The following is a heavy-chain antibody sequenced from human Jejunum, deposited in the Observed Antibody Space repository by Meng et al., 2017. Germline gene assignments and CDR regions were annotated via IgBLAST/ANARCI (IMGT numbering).Heavy chain of an antibody. D-gene: IGHD3-22*01. CDR1: GFTFDDYG. J-gene: IGHJ4*02. Sequence: GGSLRLSCAASGFTFDDYGMFWVRQAPGKGLEWVSGINWNGVTTRYGDSVKGRFTVSRDNAKNSLYLQMNSLRAEDTALYYCAKGHFRDYYAINGYDSWGQGTLVTVSS. CDR2: INWNGVTT. V-gene: IGHV3-20*04. CDR3: AKGHFRDYYAINGYDS.